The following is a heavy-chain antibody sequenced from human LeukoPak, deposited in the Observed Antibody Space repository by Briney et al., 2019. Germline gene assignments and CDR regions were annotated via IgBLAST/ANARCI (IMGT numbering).Heavy chain of an antibody. CDR1: GFTLSSYW. CDR3: AGGWGFDY. CDR2: INSDGSRT. J-gene: IGHJ4*02. Sequence: PGGSLRLSCAASGFTLSSYWMHWVRHASGKGLVWVSCINSDGSRTTYADSVKGRFTISRDNAKNTLYLQMSSLRADDTAVYYCAGGWGFDYWGQGTLVTVSS. V-gene: IGHV3-74*01. D-gene: IGHD7-27*01.